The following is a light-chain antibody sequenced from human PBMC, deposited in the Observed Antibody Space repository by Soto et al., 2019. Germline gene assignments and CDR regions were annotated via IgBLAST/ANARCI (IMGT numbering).Light chain of an antibody. Sequence: QSALTQPASVSGSPGQSITISCTGTSSDVGSYNLVSWYQQHPGKAPKLMIYEGSKRPSGVSNRFSGSKSGNTASLTISGLQAEDEAVYYCCSYAGSSWVFGGGTKLTVL. CDR2: EGS. V-gene: IGLV2-23*01. CDR1: SSDVGSYNL. J-gene: IGLJ3*02. CDR3: CSYAGSSWV.